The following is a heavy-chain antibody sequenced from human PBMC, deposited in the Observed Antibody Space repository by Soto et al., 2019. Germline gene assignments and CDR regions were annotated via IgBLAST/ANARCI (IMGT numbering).Heavy chain of an antibody. CDR3: AKDDTWIQLWFDD. CDR2: ISSSGGST. V-gene: IGHV3-23*01. D-gene: IGHD5-18*01. CDR1: GFTFSNYA. J-gene: IGHJ4*02. Sequence: EVQLLESGGGLVQPGGSLRLSCAASGFTFSNYAMSWVRQAPGKGLEWVSTISSSGGSTYHAASVRGRFTISRDNSKNTLYLQMNSLRADDTALYYCAKDDTWIQLWFDDWGQGALVTVSS.